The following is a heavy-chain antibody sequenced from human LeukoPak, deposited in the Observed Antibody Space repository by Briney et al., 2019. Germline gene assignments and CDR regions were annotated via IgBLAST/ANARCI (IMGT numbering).Heavy chain of an antibody. CDR3: ASSKWSAGGDYYYYMDV. V-gene: IGHV1-8*03. Sequence: ASVKVSCKASGYTFTSYDINWVRQATGQGLEWMGWMNPNSGNTGYAQKFQGRVTITRNTSISTAYMELSSLRSEDTAVYYCASSKWSAGGDYYYYMDVWGKGTTVTVSS. CDR2: MNPNSGNT. D-gene: IGHD2-21*01. CDR1: GYTFTSYD. J-gene: IGHJ6*03.